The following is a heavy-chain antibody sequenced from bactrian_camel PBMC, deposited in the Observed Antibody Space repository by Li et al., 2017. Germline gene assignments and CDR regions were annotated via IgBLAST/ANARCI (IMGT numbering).Heavy chain of an antibody. V-gene: IGHV3S53*01. Sequence: QLVESGGGSVQAGGSLRLSCGASGSICGDACVGWLRQAPGKGHEGVAHISRSGWTTYADSVKGRFTVARGDTKNTMYLQMNSLKPEDTGKYYCAADRGVGYCQYPRADGFSYWGQGTQVTVS. J-gene: IGHJ6*01. CDR3: AADRGVGYCQYPRADGFSY. CDR1: GSICGDAC. CDR2: ISRSGWT. D-gene: IGHD2*01.